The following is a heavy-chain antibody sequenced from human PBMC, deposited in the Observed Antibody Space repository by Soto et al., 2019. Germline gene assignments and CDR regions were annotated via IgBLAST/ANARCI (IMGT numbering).Heavy chain of an antibody. Sequence: QVQLLQSGAEVKKPGASVKVSCKASGYTFTRYYIHWVRQAPGQGLAWMGVINPGGGGTTSAQSFQGRVPMTGDTSTSTVYIELSRLRSEDTAVYFCARYVARDKDYWGQGTLVTGSS. D-gene: IGHD2-15*01. J-gene: IGHJ4*02. CDR2: INPGGGGT. CDR1: GYTFTRYY. CDR3: ARYVARDKDY. V-gene: IGHV1-46*03.